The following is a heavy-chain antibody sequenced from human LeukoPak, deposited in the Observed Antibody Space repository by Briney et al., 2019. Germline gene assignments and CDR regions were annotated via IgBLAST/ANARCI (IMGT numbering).Heavy chain of an antibody. CDR2: VNPNSGVT. V-gene: IGHV1-2*02. CDR1: GYTFTGYY. Sequence: SVKVSCKASGYTFTGYYMHWVRQAPGQGLEWMGWVNPNSGVTNYAQKFQGRVTMTSDTSISTAYMELSRLTSDDTAVYYCARGFRGYGDFYFDYWGQGTLVTVSS. D-gene: IGHD4-17*01. CDR3: ARGFRGYGDFYFDY. J-gene: IGHJ4*02.